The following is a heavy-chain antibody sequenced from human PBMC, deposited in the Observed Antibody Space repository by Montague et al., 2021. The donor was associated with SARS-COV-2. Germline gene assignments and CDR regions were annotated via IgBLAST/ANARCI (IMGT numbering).Heavy chain of an antibody. V-gene: IGHV4-39*07. Sequence: SETRSLTCTVSGGSISSSSYYWGWIRQPPGKGLEWIGSIYYSGSTYYNPSLKSRVTISVDTSKNQFSLKLSSVTAADTAVYYCARGITVTNLFYYYYGMDVWGQGTTVTVSS. CDR1: GGSISSSSYY. D-gene: IGHD4-11*01. CDR3: ARGITVTNLFYYYYGMDV. J-gene: IGHJ6*02. CDR2: IYYSGST.